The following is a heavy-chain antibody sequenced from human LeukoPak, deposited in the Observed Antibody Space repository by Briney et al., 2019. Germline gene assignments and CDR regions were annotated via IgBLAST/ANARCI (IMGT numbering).Heavy chain of an antibody. J-gene: IGHJ4*02. CDR1: GFTFSSYA. Sequence: PGRSLRLSCAASGFTFSSYAMHWVRQAPGKGLEGGAVISYDGSNKYYADSVKGRFTISRDNSKNTLYLQMNSLRAEDTAVYYCATGAFWYRGGERWRQGTLVTVCS. V-gene: IGHV3-30-3*01. CDR2: ISYDGSNK. CDR3: ATGAFWYRGGER. D-gene: IGHD3-16*01.